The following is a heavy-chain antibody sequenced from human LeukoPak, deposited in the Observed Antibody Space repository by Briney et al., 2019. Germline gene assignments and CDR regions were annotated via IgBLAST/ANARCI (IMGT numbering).Heavy chain of an antibody. CDR2: VYYSGIT. J-gene: IGHJ2*01. CDR1: GGSVSSGSYY. CDR3: ARDWLSRPFYSFASGSSRGHFDL. D-gene: IGHD3-10*01. V-gene: IGHV4-61*01. Sequence: AETLSLTCSVSGGSVSSGSYYWSWSRQPPGRGLEWIGYVYYSGITNNNPALKSRVTISVDTSNNQSSLKLTSVTATNTAVYYCARDWLSRPFYSFASGSSRGHFDLWGRDTLVTVSS.